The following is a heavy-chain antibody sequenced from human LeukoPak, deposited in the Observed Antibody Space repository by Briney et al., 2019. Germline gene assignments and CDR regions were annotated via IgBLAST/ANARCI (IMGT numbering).Heavy chain of an antibody. V-gene: IGHV4-34*01. J-gene: IGHJ6*03. Sequence: SETLSLTCAVYGGSFSGYYWSWIRQPPGKGLGWIGEINHSGSTNYNPSLKSRVTISVDTSKKQFSLKLSSVNAADTAVYYCARRIRLYYYYYMDVWGKGTTVTVSS. CDR2: INHSGST. D-gene: IGHD2/OR15-2a*01. CDR3: ARRIRLYYYYYMDV. CDR1: GGSFSGYY.